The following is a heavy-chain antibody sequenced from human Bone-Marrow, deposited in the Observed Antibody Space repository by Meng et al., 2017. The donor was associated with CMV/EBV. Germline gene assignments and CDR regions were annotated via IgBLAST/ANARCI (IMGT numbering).Heavy chain of an antibody. J-gene: IGHJ1*01. CDR1: GFTFSNYA. CDR2: ISSSSSYI. D-gene: IGHD2-2*02. Sequence: GESLKISCKASGFTFSNYAMSWVRQAPGKGLEWVSSISSSSSYIYYADSVKGRFTISRDNAKNSLYLQMNSLRAEDTAVYYCARAVGGCSSTSCYTPYFQHWGQGTLVTVSS. V-gene: IGHV3-21*01. CDR3: ARAVGGCSSTSCYTPYFQH.